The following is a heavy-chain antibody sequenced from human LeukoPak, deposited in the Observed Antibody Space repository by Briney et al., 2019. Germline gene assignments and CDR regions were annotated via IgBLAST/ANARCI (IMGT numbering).Heavy chain of an antibody. CDR3: ARDRATRYFDY. CDR1: GFTFSDYG. V-gene: IGHV3-33*01. Sequence: PGGSLRLSCAASGFTFSDYGMHWVRQAPGKGLEWVSLIYYDGSNKCYADSVKGRFTISRDNSRNTLYLQMNSLRVEDTAVYYCARDRATRYFDYWGQGTLVTVSS. J-gene: IGHJ4*02. D-gene: IGHD2-15*01. CDR2: IYYDGSNK.